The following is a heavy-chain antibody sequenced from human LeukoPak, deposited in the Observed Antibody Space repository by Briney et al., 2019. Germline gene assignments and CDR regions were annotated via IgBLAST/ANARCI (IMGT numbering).Heavy chain of an antibody. CDR1: GFTFSSYA. CDR2: ISNGGGST. V-gene: IGHV3-23*01. CDR3: AKSPGSSGWSYYFDY. D-gene: IGHD6-19*01. J-gene: IGHJ4*02. Sequence: PGGSLRLSCAASGFTFSSYAMTWVRQAPGKGLEWVSTISNGGGSTYYADSVKGRCTISRGNSKSTLYLQVSSLRADDTALYYCAKSPGSSGWSYYFDYWGQGTLVTVSS.